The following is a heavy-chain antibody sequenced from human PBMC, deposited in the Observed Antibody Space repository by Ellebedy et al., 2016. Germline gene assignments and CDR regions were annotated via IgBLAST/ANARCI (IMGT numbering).Heavy chain of an antibody. V-gene: IGHV3-66*01. CDR1: GFIVSSNY. D-gene: IGHD6-19*01. CDR3: ARGNAVPGPEPLDY. J-gene: IGHJ4*02. CDR2: LYSGGTI. Sequence: GGSLRLSCAASGFIVSSNYMSWVRQAPGKGLEWVATLYSGGTILYADSVRGRFTISRDHSKNTLYLQMNSLRAEDTAVYYCARGNAVPGPEPLDYWGQGTLVTVSS.